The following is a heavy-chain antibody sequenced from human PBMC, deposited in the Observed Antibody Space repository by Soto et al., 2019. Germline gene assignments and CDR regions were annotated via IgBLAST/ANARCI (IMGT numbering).Heavy chain of an antibody. D-gene: IGHD6-13*01. Sequence: QGQLQESGPGLVKPSQTLSLTCTVSGGSFSSGAYHWSWVRQHPGHGLEWIASISYRGITYSNPSLKSRISISVDTSKNLFSLNLTSVTTADTAVYHCARMSATGTSWFDPWGQATLFTVSS. J-gene: IGHJ5*02. CDR1: GGSFSSGAYH. V-gene: IGHV4-31*03. CDR3: ARMSATGTSWFDP. CDR2: ISYRGIT.